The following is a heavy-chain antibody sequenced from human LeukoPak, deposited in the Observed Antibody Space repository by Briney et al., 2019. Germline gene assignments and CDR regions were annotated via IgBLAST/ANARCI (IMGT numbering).Heavy chain of an antibody. V-gene: IGHV3-30*02. J-gene: IGHJ4*02. Sequence: PGGSLRLSCAASGFIFSDYGMHRVRQAPGKGLEWVAVIWSDGSNKYYADSVKGRFTISRDNSKNTLYLQMNSLRAEDTAVYYCAKGGYYGSGSPIISYFDYWGQGTLVTVSS. CDR3: AKGGYYGSGSPIISYFDY. CDR2: IWSDGSNK. D-gene: IGHD3-10*01. CDR1: GFIFSDYG.